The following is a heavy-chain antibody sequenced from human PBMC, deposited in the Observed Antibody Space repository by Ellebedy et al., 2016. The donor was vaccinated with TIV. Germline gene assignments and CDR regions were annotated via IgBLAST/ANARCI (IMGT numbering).Heavy chain of an antibody. V-gene: IGHV3-30*19. CDR2: IKYDGSSK. J-gene: IGHJ6*02. CDR3: ARDGPDGPFLTQADFYGMDV. CDR1: GFTFNRKG. D-gene: IGHD3-9*01. Sequence: GGSLRLXXAASGFTFNRKGMHWVRQAPGKGLEWVALIKYDGSSKYYADSVKGRFTVSKDRSKNTVDLQMNSLRAEDTALYYCARDGPDGPFLTQADFYGMDVWGQGTTVTVS.